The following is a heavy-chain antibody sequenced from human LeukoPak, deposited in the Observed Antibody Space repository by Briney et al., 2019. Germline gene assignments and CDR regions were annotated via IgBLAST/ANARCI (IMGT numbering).Heavy chain of an antibody. Sequence: GGSLRLSCAASGFTFSDYYMSWIRQAPGKGLEWVSYISSSGSTIYYADSVKGRFTISRDNAKNSLYLQMNSLRAEDTAVYYCARRERKVGATTPYYYGMDVWGQGTTVTVYS. CDR1: GFTFSDYY. CDR2: ISSSGSTI. J-gene: IGHJ6*02. D-gene: IGHD1-26*01. V-gene: IGHV3-11*01. CDR3: ARRERKVGATTPYYYGMDV.